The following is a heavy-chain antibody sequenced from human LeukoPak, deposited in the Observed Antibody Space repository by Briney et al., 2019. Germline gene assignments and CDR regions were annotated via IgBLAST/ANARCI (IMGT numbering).Heavy chain of an antibody. D-gene: IGHD1-26*01. J-gene: IGHJ4*02. CDR3: AREESGGATFDY. Sequence: SETLSLTCTVPGGSVSSGSYYWSWIRQPPGKGLEWIGYIYYSGSTNYNPSLKSRVTISVDTSKNQFSLKLSSVTAADTAVYYCAREESGGATFDYWGQGTLVTVSS. CDR2: IYYSGST. V-gene: IGHV4-61*01. CDR1: GGSVSSGSYY.